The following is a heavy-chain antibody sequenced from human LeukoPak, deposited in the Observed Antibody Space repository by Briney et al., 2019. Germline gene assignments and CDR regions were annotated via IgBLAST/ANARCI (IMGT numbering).Heavy chain of an antibody. CDR2: IWYDGSNK. D-gene: IGHD2-15*01. V-gene: IGHV3-33*01. Sequence: GGSLRLSCAASGFTFSSYGMHWVRQAPGKGLEWVAVIWYDGSNKYYADSVKGRFTISRDNSKNTLYLQMNSLRAEDTAVYYCARGYQYCSGGSCYSYAFDIWGQGTMVTASS. J-gene: IGHJ3*02. CDR3: ARGYQYCSGGSCYSYAFDI. CDR1: GFTFSSYG.